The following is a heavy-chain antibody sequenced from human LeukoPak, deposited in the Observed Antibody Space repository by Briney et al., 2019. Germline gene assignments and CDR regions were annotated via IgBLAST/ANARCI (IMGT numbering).Heavy chain of an antibody. Sequence: ASVKVSCKASGYTFTGYYMHWVRQAPGQGVEWMGWINPNSGGTNYAQKFQGRVTMTRDTPISTAYMELSRLRSDDTAVYYCARPYYDFWSGYYTARYWGQGTLVTVSS. V-gene: IGHV1-2*02. CDR1: GYTFTGYY. J-gene: IGHJ4*02. D-gene: IGHD3-3*01. CDR3: ARPYYDFWSGYYTARY. CDR2: INPNSGGT.